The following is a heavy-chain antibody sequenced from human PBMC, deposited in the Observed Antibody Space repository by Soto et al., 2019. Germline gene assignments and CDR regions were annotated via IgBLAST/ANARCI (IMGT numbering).Heavy chain of an antibody. J-gene: IGHJ6*02. D-gene: IGHD3-22*01. CDR1: GYTFTSSG. V-gene: IGHV1-18*01. CDR2: ISAYNGNT. Sequence: DSVKVSCKACGYTFTSSGISWVRQAPGQGLEWMGWISAYNGNTNYAQKLQGRVTMTTDTSTSTAYMELRSLRSDDTAVYYCARDGPEAPVVVIAYSADYCDRMYFWGQGSTVT. CDR3: ARDGPEAPVVVIAYSADYCDRMYF.